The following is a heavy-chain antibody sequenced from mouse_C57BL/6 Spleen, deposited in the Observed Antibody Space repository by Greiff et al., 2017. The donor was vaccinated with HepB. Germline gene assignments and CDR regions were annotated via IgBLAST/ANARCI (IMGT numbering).Heavy chain of an antibody. CDR3: ARPRWLGAMDY. J-gene: IGHJ4*01. V-gene: IGHV5-17*01. Sequence: EVQGVESGGGLVKPGGSLKLSCAASGFTFSDYGMHWVRQAPEKGLEWVAYISSGSSTIYYADTVKGRFTISRDNAKNTLFLEMTSLRSEDTAMYYCARPRWLGAMDYWGQGTSVTVSS. D-gene: IGHD1-1*02. CDR2: ISSGSSTI. CDR1: GFTFSDYG.